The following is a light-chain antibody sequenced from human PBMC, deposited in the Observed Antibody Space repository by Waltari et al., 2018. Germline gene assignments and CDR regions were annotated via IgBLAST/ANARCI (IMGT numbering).Light chain of an antibody. CDR1: SKDVGAYSL. Sequence: QSALTQPASVSGSPGQSTTIACTGTSKDVGAYSLVSWYHQHPGKAPKLIIYDVTKRPSGVSDRFSGSKSGNTAFLTISGLQAEDEADYHCCTYAGSSTYAFGTGTTVSVL. CDR3: CTYAGSSTYA. V-gene: IGLV2-23*02. J-gene: IGLJ1*01. CDR2: DVT.